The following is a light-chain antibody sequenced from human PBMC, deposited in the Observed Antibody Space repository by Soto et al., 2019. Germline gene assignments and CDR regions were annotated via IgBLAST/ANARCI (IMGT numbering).Light chain of an antibody. CDR2: SNN. J-gene: IGLJ1*01. CDR1: SSNIGSNT. V-gene: IGLV1-44*01. CDR3: AAWDDSLNGQV. Sequence: QSVLTQPPSASGTPGQRVTISCSGSSSNIGSNTVNWYQQLPGTAPKLLIYSNNQRPSGVPDRFSGSKSGTSASLAISGLQSADEADYYCAAWDDSLNGQVFGTGTKLTVL.